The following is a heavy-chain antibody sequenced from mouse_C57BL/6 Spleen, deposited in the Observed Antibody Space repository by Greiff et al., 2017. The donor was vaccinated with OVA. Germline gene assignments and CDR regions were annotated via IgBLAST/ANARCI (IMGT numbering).Heavy chain of an antibody. D-gene: IGHD2-4*01. CDR1: GYSFTSYY. V-gene: IGHV1-66*01. CDR3: ARGYDYDRYFDV. CDR2: IYPGSGNT. Sequence: QVQLKQPGAELVKPGASVKISCKASGYSFTSYYIHWVKQRPGQGLEWIGWIYPGSGNTKYNEKFKGKATLTADTSSSTAYMQLSSLTSEDSAVYYCARGYDYDRYFDVWGTGTTVTVSS. J-gene: IGHJ1*03.